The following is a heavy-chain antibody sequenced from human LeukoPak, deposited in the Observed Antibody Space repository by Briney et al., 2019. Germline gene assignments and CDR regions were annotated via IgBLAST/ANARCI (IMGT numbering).Heavy chain of an antibody. CDR2: IYYSGST. Sequence: PSETLSLTCTVSGGSISSSYWSWIRQPPGKGLEWIGYIYYSGSTNYNPSLKSRVTTSVDTSKNQFSLKLSSVTAADTAVYYCARATAYYCIDYWGQGTLVTVSS. J-gene: IGHJ4*02. CDR3: ARATAYYCIDY. CDR1: GGSISSSY. V-gene: IGHV4-59*01. D-gene: IGHD3-16*01.